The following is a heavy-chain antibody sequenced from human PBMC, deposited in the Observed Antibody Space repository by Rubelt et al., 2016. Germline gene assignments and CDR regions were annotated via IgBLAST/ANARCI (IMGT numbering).Heavy chain of an antibody. CDR1: GYSFTSYW. D-gene: IGHD2-21*01. CDR3: ARHFAYCGGDCYLYGMDV. CDR2: IYPGDSET. Sequence: GESLKIPCKGSGYSFTSYWIGWVRQMPGKGLEWMGIIYPGDSETKYSPSFQGQVTSSADKSISTAYLQWRSLKASDTAMYYCARHFAYCGGDCYLYGMDVWGQGTTVTVSS. V-gene: IGHV5-51*01. J-gene: IGHJ6*02.